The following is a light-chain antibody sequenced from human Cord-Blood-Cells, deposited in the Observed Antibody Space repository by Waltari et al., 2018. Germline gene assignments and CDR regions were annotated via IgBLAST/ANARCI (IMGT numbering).Light chain of an antibody. CDR3: SSYTSSSTLV. CDR2: YVS. V-gene: IGLV2-14*01. J-gene: IGLJ3*02. Sequence: QSALTQPASVSGSPGQSITISCTGTSSDVVGYNHVSWYQQHPGKAPKLMIYYVSKRPSGVSNRFSGSKSGNTASLTISGLQAEDEADYYCSSYTSSSTLVFGGGTKLTVL. CDR1: SSDVVGYNH.